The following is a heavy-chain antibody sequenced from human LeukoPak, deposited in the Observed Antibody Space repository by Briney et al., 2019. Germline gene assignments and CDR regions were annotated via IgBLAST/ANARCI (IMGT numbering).Heavy chain of an antibody. J-gene: IGHJ4*02. D-gene: IGHD4-17*01. CDR3: AKDRDGDYYFDY. V-gene: IGHV3-7*03. CDR2: IKQDGSEK. CDR1: GFTFSAYW. Sequence: GGSLRLSCAASGFTFSAYWMNWVRQAPGKGLEWVANIKQDGSEKHYADSVKGRFTISRDNSKNTLYLQMNSLRAEDTAVYYCAKDRDGDYYFDYWGRGTLVTVSS.